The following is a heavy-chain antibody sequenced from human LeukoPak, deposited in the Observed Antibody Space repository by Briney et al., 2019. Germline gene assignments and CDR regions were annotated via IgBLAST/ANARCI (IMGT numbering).Heavy chain of an antibody. Sequence: PGRCLRLSRAASALTFSDYYMRSIRQPPGKWLEWISYISMSGSVIQYSDSVKGRFTTSRDNVKNSLHLQMDSLRVDDTAVYYCARGGWSRGWFVLWGQGTLFSVSS. CDR3: ARGGWSRGWFVL. D-gene: IGHD3-22*01. V-gene: IGHV3-11*01. J-gene: IGHJ5*02. CDR1: ALTFSDYY. CDR2: ISMSGSVI.